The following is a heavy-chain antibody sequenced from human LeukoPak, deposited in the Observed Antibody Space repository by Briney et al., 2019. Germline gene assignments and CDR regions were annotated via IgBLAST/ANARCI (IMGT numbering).Heavy chain of an antibody. V-gene: IGHV3-74*01. J-gene: IGHJ4*02. CDR3: ARGGGYSYGSFDY. Sequence: GGSLRLSCAASGVIFSNYWMHWVRQAPGKGLVWVSRINRDGSSTSYADSVKGRFTISRDNAKNTLYLQMNSLRVEDTAVYYCARGGGYSYGSFDYWGQATLVTVSS. CDR2: INRDGSST. D-gene: IGHD5-18*01. CDR1: GVIFSNYW.